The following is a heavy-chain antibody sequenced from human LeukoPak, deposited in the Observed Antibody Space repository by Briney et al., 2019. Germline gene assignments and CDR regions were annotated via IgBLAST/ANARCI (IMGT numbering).Heavy chain of an antibody. CDR1: GFTFSSYA. J-gene: IGHJ4*02. CDR3: VKAQHTAMVRHGDY. CDR2: ISGSGGNT. D-gene: IGHD5-18*01. V-gene: IGHV3-23*01. Sequence: PGGSLRLSCAASGFTFSSYAMSWVRQAPGKGLEWVSSISGSGGNTYYADSVKGRFTISRDNSKNTLYLQMNSLRAEDTAVYYCVKAQHTAMVRHGDYWGRGTLVTVSS.